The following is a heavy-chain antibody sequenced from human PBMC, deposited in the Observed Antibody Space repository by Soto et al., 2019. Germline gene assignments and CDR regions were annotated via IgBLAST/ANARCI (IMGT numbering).Heavy chain of an antibody. J-gene: IGHJ4*02. D-gene: IGHD3-3*01. CDR2: VRGSGGAA. CDR3: AKGWSSSAWDSHYFDS. CDR1: GFPFSNYA. Sequence: EVQMLESGGGLVQPGGSLRLSCAASGFPFSNYAMRWVRQAPGKGLEWVAAVRGSGGAAYYADSVKGRFTISRDNAKNTMSLAMNSLSADDSAVYYCAKGWSSSAWDSHYFDSWGQGIRVTVSS. V-gene: IGHV3-23*01.